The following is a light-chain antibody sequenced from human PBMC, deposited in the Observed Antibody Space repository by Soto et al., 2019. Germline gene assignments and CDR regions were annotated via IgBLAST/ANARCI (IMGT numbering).Light chain of an antibody. CDR2: DAS. Sequence: EIMLTQSPATLSFSPGEIATLSCRASQSVGEYLLWHQQKPGQAPRVLIYDASIRANGIPARFSVIGSEEDLPPPLSRLEPEDFAVYFFQPRPSWPITFGQGTRLEIK. CDR3: QPRPSWPIT. J-gene: IGKJ5*01. V-gene: IGKV3-11*01. CDR1: QSVGEY.